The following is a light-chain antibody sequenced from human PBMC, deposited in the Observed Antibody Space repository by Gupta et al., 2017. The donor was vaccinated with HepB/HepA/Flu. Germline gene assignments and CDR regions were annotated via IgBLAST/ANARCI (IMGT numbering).Light chain of an antibody. J-gene: IGKJ5*01. V-gene: IGKV3-20*01. CDR3: QQYCIAPVT. CDR1: RAITNNY. CDR2: GAS. Sequence: EVVLSQSPGTLSLSPGERAALSCRASRAITNNYFTWYHQKPGQAPRLLIYGASSRATGIPDRFSGSGSGTDFTLVISRVEPEDSGVYYCQQYCIAPVTFGQGTLMQIK.